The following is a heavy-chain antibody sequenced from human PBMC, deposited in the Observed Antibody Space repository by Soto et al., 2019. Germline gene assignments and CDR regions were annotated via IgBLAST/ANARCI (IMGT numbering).Heavy chain of an antibody. Sequence: QVQLVQSGAEVKKPGASVKVSCKASGYTFTSYGVSWVRQAPGQGLEWMGWISGYNGNTNYAQKLQGRVTMTTDTATSTAYMELRRLRSDDTAVYYCARAGKYYYGSGSPYYYGMDGWGQWITVTVSS. CDR1: GYTFTSYG. J-gene: IGHJ6*02. D-gene: IGHD3-10*01. V-gene: IGHV1-18*04. CDR2: ISGYNGNT. CDR3: ARAGKYYYGSGSPYYYGMDG.